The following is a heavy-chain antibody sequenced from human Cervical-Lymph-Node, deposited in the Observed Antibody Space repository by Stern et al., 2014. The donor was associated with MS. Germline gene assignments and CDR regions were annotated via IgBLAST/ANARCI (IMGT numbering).Heavy chain of an antibody. D-gene: IGHD3-22*01. V-gene: IGHV1-58*01. CDR1: GFTFTSSA. CDR3: AAEPMYYSDSVGAFDI. J-gene: IGHJ3*02. Sequence: QLVQSGPEVKKPGTSVKVSCKASGFTFTSSAVQWVRQARGQRLEWIGWLVVGSGTTTYAQKFQERVTITRDMSTSTAYMELSSLRSEDTAVYYCAAEPMYYSDSVGAFDIWGQGTMVTVSS. CDR2: LVVGSGTT.